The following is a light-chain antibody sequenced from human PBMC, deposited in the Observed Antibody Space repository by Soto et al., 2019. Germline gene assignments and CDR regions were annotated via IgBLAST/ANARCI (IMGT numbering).Light chain of an antibody. J-gene: IGKJ5*01. CDR3: QQYNNWPPIT. CDR1: QSINNW. CDR2: KAS. V-gene: IGKV1-5*03. Sequence: DIQMTQSPSTLSASVGDRVTITCRASQSINNWLAWYQQRPGTAPKLLIYKASTLQTGVPSRFNGSGSGTEFTLTISSLQSEDFAVYYCQQYNNWPPITFGQGTRLEIK.